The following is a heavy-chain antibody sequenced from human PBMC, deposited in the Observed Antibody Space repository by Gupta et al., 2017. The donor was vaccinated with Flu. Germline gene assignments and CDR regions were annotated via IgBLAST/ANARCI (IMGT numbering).Heavy chain of an antibody. J-gene: IGHJ4*02. CDR2: INQSGST. CDR3: ARDKYQLPSASLRAFDY. Sequence: YYWSWIRQPPGKGLEWIGEINQSGSTNYNPSLKRRVTISVDTSKNQFSLKLSSVTAADAAVYYCARDKYQLPSASLRAFDYWGQGTLVTVSS. V-gene: IGHV4-34*01. D-gene: IGHD2-2*01. CDR1: YY.